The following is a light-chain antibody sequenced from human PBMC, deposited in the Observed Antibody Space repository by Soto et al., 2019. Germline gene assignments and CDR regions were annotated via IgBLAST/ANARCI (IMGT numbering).Light chain of an antibody. CDR3: QQCNNYPRN. CDR2: TAS. J-gene: IGKJ2*01. CDR1: QGISNY. V-gene: IGKV1-9*01. Sequence: IQVTQSPSFLSASVGDRVTITCRASQGISNYLAWYQQKPGRAPKLLIYTASTLHIGVPSRFSGSGSGTEFTLTISSLQPEDFATYYCQQCNNYPRNFGHGTKLEIK.